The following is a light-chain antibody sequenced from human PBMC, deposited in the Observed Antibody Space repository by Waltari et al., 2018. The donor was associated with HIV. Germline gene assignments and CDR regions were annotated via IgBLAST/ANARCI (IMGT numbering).Light chain of an antibody. CDR1: KLGQKF. J-gene: IGLJ2*01. V-gene: IGLV3-1*01. CDR3: QAWDNTGV. CDR2: QDT. Sequence: SYGLTQPPSVSVSPGPTVTISCSGDKLGQKFVSWYLQKAGQSPVLVIYQDTKRPSGVPDRFAAFNSGGTANLTVSGTQAADEGDYFCQAWDNTGVFGGGTKLTVL.